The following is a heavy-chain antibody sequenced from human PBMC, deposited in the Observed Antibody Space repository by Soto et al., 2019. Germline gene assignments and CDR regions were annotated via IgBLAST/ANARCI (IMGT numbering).Heavy chain of an antibody. D-gene: IGHD2-15*01. J-gene: IGHJ4*02. CDR3: ARAIIGWYCSGGSCYSDY. CDR2: ISAYNGNT. V-gene: IGHV1-18*01. CDR1: GYTFTSYG. Sequence: ASVKVSCKASGYTFTSYGISWVRQAPGQGLEWMAWISAYNGNTNYAQKLQGRVTMTTDTSTSTAYMELRSLRSDDTAVYYCARAIIGWYCSGGSCYSDYWGQGTLVTV.